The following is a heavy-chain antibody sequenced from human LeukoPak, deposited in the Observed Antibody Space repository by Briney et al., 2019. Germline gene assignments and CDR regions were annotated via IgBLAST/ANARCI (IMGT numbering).Heavy chain of an antibody. CDR2: ISAYNGNT. D-gene: IGHD6-13*01. CDR1: GYTFTSYG. V-gene: IGHV1-18*01. Sequence: ASVKVSCKASGYTFTSYGISWVRQAPGQGLEGMGWISAYNGNTNYAQKFQGRGTITRNTSISTDYMELSSLRSEDTAVYYCARVRSSSWYAEYFQHWGQGTLVTVSS. J-gene: IGHJ1*01. CDR3: ARVRSSSWYAEYFQH.